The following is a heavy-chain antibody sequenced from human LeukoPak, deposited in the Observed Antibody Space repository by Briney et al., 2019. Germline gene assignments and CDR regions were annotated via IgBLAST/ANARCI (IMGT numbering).Heavy chain of an antibody. CDR2: MNPNSGNT. V-gene: IGHV1-8*02. Sequence: ASVKVSCKASGYTFTGYYMHWVRQAPGQGLEWMGWMNPNSGNTGYAQKFQGRVTMTRNTSISTAYMELSSLRSEDTAVYYCASHYYGSGSYYNLLYYYYGMDVWGQGTTVTVSS. D-gene: IGHD3-10*01. J-gene: IGHJ6*02. CDR1: GYTFTGYY. CDR3: ASHYYGSGSYYNLLYYYYGMDV.